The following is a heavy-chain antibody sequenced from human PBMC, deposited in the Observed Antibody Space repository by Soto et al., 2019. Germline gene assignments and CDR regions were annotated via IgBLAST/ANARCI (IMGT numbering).Heavy chain of an antibody. J-gene: IGHJ6*02. CDR2: ISAYNGNT. CDR1: GYTFTSYG. CDR3: ARDTRYDSSGYYYYYGMDV. V-gene: IGHV1-18*04. Sequence: ASVKVSCKASGYTFTSYGISWVRQAPGQGLEWMGWISAYNGNTNYAQKLQGRVTMTTDTSTSTAYMELRSLRSDDTAVYYCARDTRYDSSGYYYYYGMDVWGQGTTVTAP. D-gene: IGHD3-22*01.